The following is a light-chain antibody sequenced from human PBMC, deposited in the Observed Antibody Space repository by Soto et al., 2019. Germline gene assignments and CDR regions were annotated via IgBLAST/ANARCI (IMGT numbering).Light chain of an antibody. CDR2: EVS. V-gene: IGLV2-8*01. CDR1: SSDVGGYNY. Sequence: QSALTQPPSASGSPGQSVTISCTGTSSDVGGYNYVSWYQQHPGKAPKLMIYEVSERPSGVPDRFSGSKSGNTASLTVSGLQADDEADYYCNSYAGSNNWVFGGGTKLTVL. CDR3: NSYAGSNNWV. J-gene: IGLJ3*02.